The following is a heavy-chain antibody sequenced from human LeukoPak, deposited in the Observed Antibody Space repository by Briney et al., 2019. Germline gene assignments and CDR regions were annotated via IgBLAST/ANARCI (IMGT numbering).Heavy chain of an antibody. Sequence: SVKVSCKASGYTFTSYGISWVRQAPGQGLEWMGGIIPIFGTANCAQKFQGRVTITADESTSTAYMELSSLRSEDTAVYYCARGYLRGVIAAAGLSELYFDYWGQGTLVTVSS. J-gene: IGHJ4*02. D-gene: IGHD6-13*01. CDR3: ARGYLRGVIAAAGLSELYFDY. CDR1: GYTFTSYG. V-gene: IGHV1-69*13. CDR2: IIPIFGTA.